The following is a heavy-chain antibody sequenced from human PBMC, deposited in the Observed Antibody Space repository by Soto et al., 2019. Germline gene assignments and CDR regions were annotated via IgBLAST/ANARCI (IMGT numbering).Heavy chain of an antibody. CDR3: VRCYCSVGSCYACWHFDL. CDR2: ISASTRNT. CDR1: GYTFSDYA. V-gene: IGHV1-18*01. D-gene: IGHD2-15*01. J-gene: IGHJ2*01. Sequence: QVQLVQSGGEVKKPGASVKVSCQASGYTFSDYAISWVRQAPGQGLEWMGWISASTRNTDQAQNFQGRVIMTLDTSTHPAYMELRRLRSDDTAVYYCVRCYCSVGSCYACWHFDLWGRGTLVTVSS.